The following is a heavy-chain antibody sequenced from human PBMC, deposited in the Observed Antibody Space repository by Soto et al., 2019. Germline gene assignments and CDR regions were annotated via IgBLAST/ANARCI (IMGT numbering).Heavy chain of an antibody. V-gene: IGHV3-48*01. CDR1: GFTFSSYT. CDR3: ARERGGDLNWYHGLDV. D-gene: IGHD1-1*01. CDR2: ISTSTLTI. J-gene: IGHJ6*02. Sequence: ESGGGLVQPRESLRLSCAASGFTFSSYTMSWVRQAPGKGLEWISYISTSTLTIYYADSVEGRFTISRDNAKNSLYLQMNSLRAEDTAVYYCARERGGDLNWYHGLDVWGQGTTVTVSS.